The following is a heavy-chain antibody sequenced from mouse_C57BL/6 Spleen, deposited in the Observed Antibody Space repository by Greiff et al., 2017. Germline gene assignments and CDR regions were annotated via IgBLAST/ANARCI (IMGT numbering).Heavy chain of an antibody. CDR1: GYTFTDYE. J-gene: IGHJ2*01. Sequence: VQLQQSGAELVRPGASVTLSCKASGYTFTDYEMHWVKQTPVHGLEWIGAIDPETGGTAYNQKFKGKAILTADKSSSTAYMELRSLTSEDSAVYYCTRWEANWAPYWGQGTTLTVSS. CDR2: IDPETGGT. CDR3: TRWEANWAPY. D-gene: IGHD4-1*01. V-gene: IGHV1-15*01.